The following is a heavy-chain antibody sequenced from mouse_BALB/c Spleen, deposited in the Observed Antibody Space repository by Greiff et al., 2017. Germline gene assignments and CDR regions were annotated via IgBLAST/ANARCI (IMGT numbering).Heavy chain of an antibody. V-gene: IGHV5-17*02. Sequence: EVQGVESGGGLVQPGGSRNLSCAASGFTFSSFGMHWVRQSPEKGLEWVAYIRSGSSTSYYADTVKGRFTISRDNHQNTLFLQMTSLRSEDTAMDDCERSAGNCVYAMDYWGEGTSVTVSS. D-gene: IGHD4-1*01. CDR1: GFTFSSFG. CDR2: IRSGSSTS. J-gene: IGHJ4*01. CDR3: ERSAGNCVYAMDY.